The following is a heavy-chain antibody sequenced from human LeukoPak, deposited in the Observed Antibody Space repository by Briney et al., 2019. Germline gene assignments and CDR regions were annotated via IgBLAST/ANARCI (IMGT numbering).Heavy chain of an antibody. CDR1: GYTFTSYD. D-gene: IGHD1-26*01. V-gene: IGHV1-8*01. CDR2: MNPNSGNT. Sequence: ASVKVSCKASGYTFTSYDINWVRQATGQGLEWMGWMNPNSGNTGYAQKFQGRVTMTRNTSISTAYMELSSLRSEDTAVYYCARGFLIVGATHLDYWGQGTLVTVSS. J-gene: IGHJ4*02. CDR3: ARGFLIVGATHLDY.